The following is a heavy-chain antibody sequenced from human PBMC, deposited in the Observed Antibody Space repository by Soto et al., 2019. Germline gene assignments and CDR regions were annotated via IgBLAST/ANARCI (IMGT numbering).Heavy chain of an antibody. J-gene: IGHJ4*02. CDR1: GGSISSYY. V-gene: IGHV4-59*08. CDR3: ARARVGASSFDY. Sequence: SETLSLTCTVSGGSISSYYWSWIRQPPGKGLEWIGYIYYSGSTNYNPSLKSRVTISVDTSKNQSSLKLSSVTAADTAVYYCARARVGASSFDYWGQGTLVTVSS. CDR2: IYYSGST. D-gene: IGHD1-26*01.